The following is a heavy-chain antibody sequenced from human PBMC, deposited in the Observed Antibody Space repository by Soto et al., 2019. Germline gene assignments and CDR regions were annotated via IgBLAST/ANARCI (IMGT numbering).Heavy chain of an antibody. J-gene: IGHJ4*02. D-gene: IGHD2-15*01. Sequence: EVQLVESGGDMVQPGRSLKLSCVGSGYSFEDYSMHWVRQAPGKGLEWVSGISWNGNFTGYADSVRGRFTFSRDNAKNSRFLQMRCLSREDTSLYYCVSGSWFDWGQGTLFYVYS. V-gene: IGHV3-9*01. CDR2: ISWNGNFT. CDR3: VSGSWFD. CDR1: GYSFEDYS.